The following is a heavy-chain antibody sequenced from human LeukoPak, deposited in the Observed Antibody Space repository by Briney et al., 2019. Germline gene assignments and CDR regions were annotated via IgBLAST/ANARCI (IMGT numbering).Heavy chain of an antibody. CDR2: IYTSGST. J-gene: IGHJ6*03. CDR3: ARDSSSIVGATGYYYYYYMDV. Sequence: SETLSLTCTVSGGSISSYYWSWIRQPAGKGLEWIGRIYTSGSTNYNPSLKSRVTMSVDTSKNQFSLKLSSVTAADTAVYYCARDSSSIVGATGYYYYYYMDVWGKGTTVTVSS. CDR1: GGSISSYY. V-gene: IGHV4-4*07. D-gene: IGHD1-26*01.